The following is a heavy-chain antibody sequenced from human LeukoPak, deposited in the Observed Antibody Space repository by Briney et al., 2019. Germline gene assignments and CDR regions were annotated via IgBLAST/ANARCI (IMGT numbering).Heavy chain of an antibody. D-gene: IGHD1-26*01. V-gene: IGHV1-24*01. J-gene: IGHJ4*02. CDR1: GYTLTELS. CDR3: VLRTDFDY. CDR2: FDPEDGEG. Sequence: ASVKVSCKVSGYTLTELSIHWVRQAPGKGLEWMGGFDPEDGEGIYTQKFQGRVTMTEDTSTDTAYMELSRLRSDDTAVYYCVLRTDFDYWGQGTLVTVSS.